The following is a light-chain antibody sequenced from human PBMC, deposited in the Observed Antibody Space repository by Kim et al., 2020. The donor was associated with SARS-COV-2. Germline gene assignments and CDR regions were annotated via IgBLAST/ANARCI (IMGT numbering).Light chain of an antibody. V-gene: IGKV3-15*01. J-gene: IGKJ4*01. CDR3: QQYNNWPLLT. CDR2: GAS. Sequence: SPGEGATLSCRASQSVSSNLAWYQQKPGQAPRHLIYGASTRAAGIPARFSGSGSGTEFTLTISSLQSEDFAVYYCQQYNNWPLLTFGGGTKVDIK. CDR1: QSVSSN.